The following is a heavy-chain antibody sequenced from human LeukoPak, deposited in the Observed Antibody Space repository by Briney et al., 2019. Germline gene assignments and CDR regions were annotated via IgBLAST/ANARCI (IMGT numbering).Heavy chain of an antibody. V-gene: IGHV3-30*18. D-gene: IGHD6-13*01. CDR2: ISYDGSNK. Sequence: GGSLRLSCAASGFTFSSYSMNWVRQAPGKGLEWVAVISYDGSNKYYADSVKGRFTISRDNSKNTLYLQMNSLRAEDTAVYYCAKLSIAAAGTTSAFDIWGQGTMVTVSS. CDR1: GFTFSSYS. CDR3: AKLSIAAAGTTSAFDI. J-gene: IGHJ3*02.